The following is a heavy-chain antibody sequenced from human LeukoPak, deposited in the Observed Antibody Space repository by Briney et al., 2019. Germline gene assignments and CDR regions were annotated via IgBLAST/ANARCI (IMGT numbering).Heavy chain of an antibody. CDR1: GGSISSYY. CDR3: ARDPQGRAPKNYYYSSRDV. J-gene: IGHJ6*03. V-gene: IGHV4-4*07. CDR2: IYTSGST. Sequence: SETLSLTCTVSGGSISSYYWSWIRQPAGKGLEWIGRIYTSGSTNYNPSLKSRVTMSVDTSKNQFSLKLSSVTAADTAVYYCARDPQGRAPKNYYYSSRDVGEKGTTVTVS.